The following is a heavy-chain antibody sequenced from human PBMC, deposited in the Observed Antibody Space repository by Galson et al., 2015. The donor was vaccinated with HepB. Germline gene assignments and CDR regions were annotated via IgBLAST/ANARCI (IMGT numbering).Heavy chain of an antibody. CDR3: GTLASLWFGESDDAFDI. Sequence: SLRLSCAASGFTFSSYAMHWVRQAPGKGLEWVAVISYDGSNKYYADSVKGRFTISRDNSKNTLYLQMNSLRAEDTAVYYCGTLASLWFGESDDAFDIWGQGTMVTVSS. CDR2: ISYDGSNK. D-gene: IGHD3-10*01. V-gene: IGHV3-30*04. CDR1: GFTFSSYA. J-gene: IGHJ3*02.